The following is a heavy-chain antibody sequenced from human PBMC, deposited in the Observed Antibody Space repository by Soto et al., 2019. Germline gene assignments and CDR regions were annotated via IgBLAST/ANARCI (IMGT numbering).Heavy chain of an antibody. Sequence: GGSLRLSCAASGFTFSSYGMHWVRQAPGKGLEWVAVIWYDGSNKYYADSVKGRFTISRDNSKNTLYLQMNSLRAEDTAVYYCAKDYGDYAISVYWGQGTLVTVSS. J-gene: IGHJ4*02. CDR1: GFTFSSYG. V-gene: IGHV3-33*06. CDR2: IWYDGSNK. CDR3: AKDYGDYAISVY. D-gene: IGHD4-17*01.